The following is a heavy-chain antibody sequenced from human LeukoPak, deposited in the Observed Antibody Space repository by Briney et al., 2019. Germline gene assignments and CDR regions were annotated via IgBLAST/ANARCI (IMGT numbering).Heavy chain of an antibody. D-gene: IGHD3-10*01. V-gene: IGHV4-38-2*02. J-gene: IGHJ4*02. CDR2: IYNTGST. Sequence: SETLSLNCNVSGYSISSGYYWGWIRQPPGNGLQWIGSIYNTGSTYYNPSLKSRITISVDPSKNQFSLRVTSVTATDTAVYYCARVPPHYYGTGSPDWGQGTLVTVSA. CDR1: GYSISSGYY. CDR3: ARVPPHYYGTGSPD.